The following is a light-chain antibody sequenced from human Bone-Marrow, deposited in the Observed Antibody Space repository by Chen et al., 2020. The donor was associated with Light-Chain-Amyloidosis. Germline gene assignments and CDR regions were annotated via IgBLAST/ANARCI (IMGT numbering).Light chain of an antibody. Sequence: EIVLTQSPATLSLSPGERATLSCRDSQSVSSYLAWYQQKPGQAPRLLIYDASNTATGIPARFSCSGSGTDFTLTISSLEPEDVAVYYCQQGSNGPACTFGHGTKVGIK. CDR2: DAS. V-gene: IGKV3-11*01. CDR1: QSVSSY. J-gene: IGKJ1*01. CDR3: QQGSNGPACT.